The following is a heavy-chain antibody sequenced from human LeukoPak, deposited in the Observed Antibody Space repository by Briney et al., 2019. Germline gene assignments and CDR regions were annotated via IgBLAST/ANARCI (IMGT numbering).Heavy chain of an antibody. J-gene: IGHJ4*02. V-gene: IGHV3-23*01. Sequence: GGSLRLSCAASGFTFSSYAMSWVRQPPGKGLEWVSAISGSGGSTYYADSVKGRFTISRDNSKNTLYLQMNSLRAEDTAVYYCAKMRVVTYYFDYWGQGTLVTVSS. CDR2: ISGSGGST. CDR1: GFTFSSYA. CDR3: AKMRVVTYYFDY. D-gene: IGHD3-3*01.